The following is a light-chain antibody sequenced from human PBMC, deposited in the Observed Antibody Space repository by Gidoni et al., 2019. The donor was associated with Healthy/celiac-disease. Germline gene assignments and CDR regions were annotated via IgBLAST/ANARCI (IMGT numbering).Light chain of an antibody. J-gene: IGLJ1*01. CDR2: GNS. CDR3: QSYDSSLSGSDV. CDR1: SSNIGAGYD. Sequence: QSVLTQPPPVSGAPGQRVTISCTGSSSNIGAGYDVHWYQQLPGTAPKLLIYGNSNRPSGVPDRFSGSKSGTSASLAITGLQAEDEADYYCQSYDSSLSGSDVFGTGTKVTVL. V-gene: IGLV1-40*01.